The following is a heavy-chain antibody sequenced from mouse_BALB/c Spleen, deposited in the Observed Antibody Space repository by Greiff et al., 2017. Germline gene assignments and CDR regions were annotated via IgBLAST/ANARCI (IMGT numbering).Heavy chain of an antibody. CDR3: ETHYSGGGYFDY. CDR1: GYSFTSYW. CDR2: IHPSDSET. J-gene: IGHJ2*01. D-gene: IGHD1-2*01. V-gene: IGHV1S82*01. Sequence: QVQLQQPGAELVRPGASVKLSCKVSGYSFTSYWMNWVKQRPGQGLEWIGMIHPSDSETRLNQKFKDKATLTVDKSSSTAYMQPSSPTSGDSAVFYWETHYSGGGYFDYWGQGTTLTVSS.